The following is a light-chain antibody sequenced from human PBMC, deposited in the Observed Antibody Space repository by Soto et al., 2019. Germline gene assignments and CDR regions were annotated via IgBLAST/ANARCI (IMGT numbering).Light chain of an antibody. V-gene: IGLV3-21*04. CDR1: NLGDKR. CDR2: YDS. Sequence: SYVLTQPPSVSVAPETTATITCGGTNLGDKRVHWYRQKPGQAPVLLISYDSDRPSGIPERFSGSNSGNTATLTISRVEAGDEADYYCQVWDIMTDNYVFGGGTKLTVL. CDR3: QVWDIMTDNYV. J-gene: IGLJ1*01.